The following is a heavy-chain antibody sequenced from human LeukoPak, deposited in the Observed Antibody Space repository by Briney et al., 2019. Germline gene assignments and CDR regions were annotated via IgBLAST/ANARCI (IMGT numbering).Heavy chain of an antibody. V-gene: IGHV1-46*01. Sequence: ASVKVSCKASGYTFTSCYMHWVRQAPGQGLEWMGMINPSGGSTTYAQKFQGRVTMTRDTSTSTVYMELSSLRSEDTAVYYCARDWKHVGATDTLFDYWGQGTLVTVSS. CDR2: INPSGGST. D-gene: IGHD1-26*01. CDR1: GYTFTSCY. CDR3: ARDWKHVGATDTLFDY. J-gene: IGHJ4*02.